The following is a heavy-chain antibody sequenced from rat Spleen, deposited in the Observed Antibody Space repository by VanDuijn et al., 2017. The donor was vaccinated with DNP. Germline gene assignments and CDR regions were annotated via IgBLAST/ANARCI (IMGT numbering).Heavy chain of an antibody. J-gene: IGHJ1*01. V-gene: IGHV3-1*01. CDR2: ISYSGST. D-gene: IGHD1-12*03. CDR1: GYSITRNY. CDR3: ARGNDGYYPYWYFDF. Sequence: EVQLQESGPGLVKPSQSLSPTCSVTGYSITRNYWGWIRKLPGNKTEWTGYISYSGSTGYNQSLKSRISITRDTSKNQFFLQLNSVTTEDTATYYCARGNDGYYPYWYFDFWGPGTMVTVSS.